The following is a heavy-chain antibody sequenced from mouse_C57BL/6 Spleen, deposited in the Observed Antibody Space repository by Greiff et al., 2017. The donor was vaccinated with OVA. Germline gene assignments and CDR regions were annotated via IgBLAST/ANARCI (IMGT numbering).Heavy chain of an antibody. CDR2: INPNNGGT. V-gene: IGHV1-22*01. D-gene: IGHD2-1*01. CDR1: GYTFTDYN. Sequence: SGPELVKPGASVKMSCKASGYTFTDYNMHWVKQSHGKSLEWIGYINPNNGGTSYNQKFKGKATLTVNKSSSTAYMELRSLTSEDSAVYYCAVYYGNYVGFAYWGQGTLVTVSA. J-gene: IGHJ3*01. CDR3: AVYYGNYVGFAY.